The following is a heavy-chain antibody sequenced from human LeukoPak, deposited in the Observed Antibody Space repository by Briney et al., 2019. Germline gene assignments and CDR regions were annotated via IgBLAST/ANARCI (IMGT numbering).Heavy chain of an antibody. CDR2: LSPTGIT. J-gene: IGHJ4*02. CDR3: VSIPGSSTSWFDN. Sequence: SETLSLTCTVSGGSVSSSNYHWAWIRQSPGMGLEWIGTLSPTGITSQNPDPSLKSRLTLSVDTSRNQFSLELRSLTAADTAIFYCVSIPGSSTSWFDNWGQGTLVTVSS. D-gene: IGHD2-2*01. CDR1: GGSVSSSNYH. V-gene: IGHV4-39*01.